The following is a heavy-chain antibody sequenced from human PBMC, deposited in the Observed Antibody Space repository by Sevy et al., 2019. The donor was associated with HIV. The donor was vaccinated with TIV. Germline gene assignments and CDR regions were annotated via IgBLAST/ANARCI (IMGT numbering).Heavy chain of an antibody. V-gene: IGHV3-7*01. CDR3: VRAVAAHDSF. Sequence: GGSLRLSCAASGFSLDSYWMSWVRQTPGKGLEWVANIKQDGSVTYYGDSVKGRFTISRDNARNLVYLQMNSLGVEDTALYYCVRAVAAHDSFWGQGTLVTVSS. CDR1: GFSLDSYW. CDR2: IKQDGSVT. J-gene: IGHJ4*02. D-gene: IGHD6-13*01.